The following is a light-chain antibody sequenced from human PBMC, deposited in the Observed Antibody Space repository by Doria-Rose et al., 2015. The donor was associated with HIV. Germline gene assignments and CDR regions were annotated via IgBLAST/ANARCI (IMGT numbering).Light chain of an antibody. CDR2: AAS. CDR1: QAVSTY. Sequence: NQPPSSLSASIGDRVTITCRASQAVSTYLNWFQQEPGKAPKLLIYAASRLQSGVPSRFSGSGSGTDFTLTISGLQPGDFATYSCQQTYSSPPWTFGQGTKGEMK. CDR3: QQTYSSPPWT. V-gene: IGKV1-39*01. J-gene: IGKJ1*01.